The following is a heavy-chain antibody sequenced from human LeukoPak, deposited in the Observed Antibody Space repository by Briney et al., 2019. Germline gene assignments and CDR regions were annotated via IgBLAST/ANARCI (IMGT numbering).Heavy chain of an antibody. CDR3: AREDVVASWPWYFDL. CDR2: INSRSSYT. V-gene: IGHV3-11*05. Sequence: KPGGSLTLSCAASGFTFSDYYMTWIRQAPGKGLEGVSYINSRSSYTNYADSGKGRFTISRDNAKKSLYPQMNSLRAEDTAVYYCAREDVVASWPWYFDLWGRGTLVTVSS. D-gene: IGHD5-12*01. CDR1: GFTFSDYY. J-gene: IGHJ2*01.